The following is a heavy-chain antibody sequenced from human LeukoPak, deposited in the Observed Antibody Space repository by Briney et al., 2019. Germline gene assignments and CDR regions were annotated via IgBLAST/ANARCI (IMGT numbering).Heavy chain of an antibody. CDR3: AFFPYYDSRGYSDARENRDDY. D-gene: IGHD3-22*01. V-gene: IGHV3-7*01. J-gene: IGHJ4*02. CDR2: INQDGSEK. Sequence: GGSLRLSCAASGFTFSTYWMSWVRQAPGKGLEWVANINQDGSEKYYVDSVKGRFTISRDNAKNSLYLQMNSLRDEDTAVYYCAFFPYYDSRGYSDARENRDDYWGQGTLVTVSS. CDR1: GFTFSTYW.